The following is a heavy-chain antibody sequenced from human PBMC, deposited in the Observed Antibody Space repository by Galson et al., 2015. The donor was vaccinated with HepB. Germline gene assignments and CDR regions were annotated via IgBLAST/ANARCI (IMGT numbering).Heavy chain of an antibody. CDR3: ARGAIVGVVGGSTNHWFAP. CDR2: ISPYNRDT. Sequence: SVKVSCKASGYTFSTYSITWVRQAPGQGLEWMGWISPYNRDTKYARKFQGRVTMTTDTITSTAYMELRSLRSDDTAFYYCARGAIVGVVGGSTNHWFAPWGQGTLVTVSS. CDR1: GYTFSTYS. J-gene: IGHJ5*02. V-gene: IGHV1-18*01. D-gene: IGHD2-15*01.